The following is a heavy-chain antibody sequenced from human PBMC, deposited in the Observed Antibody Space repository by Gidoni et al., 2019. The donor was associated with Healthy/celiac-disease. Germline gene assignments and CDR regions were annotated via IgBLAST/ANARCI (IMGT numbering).Heavy chain of an antibody. CDR1: GFTFGDYA. CDR2: IRSKAYGGTT. CDR3: TRATYYYDSSGYNAEYFQH. J-gene: IGHJ1*01. V-gene: IGHV3-49*03. D-gene: IGHD3-22*01. Sequence: EVQLVESGGGLVQPGRSLRLSCTASGFTFGDYAMSWFRQAPGKGLEWVGFIRSKAYGGTTEYAASVKGRFTISRDDSKSIAYLQMNSLKTEDTAVYYCTRATYYYDSSGYNAEYFQHWGQGTLVTVSS.